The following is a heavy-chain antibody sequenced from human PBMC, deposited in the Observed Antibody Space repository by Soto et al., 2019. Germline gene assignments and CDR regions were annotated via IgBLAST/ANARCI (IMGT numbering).Heavy chain of an antibody. Sequence: EVQLVESGGGLVKPGGSLRLSCAASGCNFSSYSMSWVRQAPGKGLEWVSSISRSSSNIYYVDSVKGRFTISRDNAKNSLYLQMNSLRAEDTAVYYCARDLKVAAAGTGYYYYGMDVWGQGTTVTVSS. CDR3: ARDLKVAAAGTGYYYYGMDV. CDR1: GCNFSSYS. D-gene: IGHD6-13*01. CDR2: ISRSSSNI. V-gene: IGHV3-21*01. J-gene: IGHJ6*02.